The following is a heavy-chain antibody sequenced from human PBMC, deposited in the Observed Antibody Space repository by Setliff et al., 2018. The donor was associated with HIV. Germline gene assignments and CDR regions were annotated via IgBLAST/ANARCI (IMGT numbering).Heavy chain of an antibody. CDR2: IYYSGST. J-gene: IGHJ5*02. Sequence: SETLSLTCNGSGGSIRSNRDHWGWIRQPPGKGLERIGNIYYSGSTYYNTSLKSRVTISVDTSNNHFSLKLYSVTAADTAVYYCATSRVVVLRFDPWGQGTLVTVSS. D-gene: IGHD3-22*01. CDR3: ATSRVVVLRFDP. V-gene: IGHV4-39*07. CDR1: GGSIRSNRDH.